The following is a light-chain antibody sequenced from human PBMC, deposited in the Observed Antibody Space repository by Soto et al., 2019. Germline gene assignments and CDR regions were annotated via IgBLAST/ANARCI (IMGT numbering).Light chain of an antibody. J-gene: IGKJ5*01. CDR2: AAS. CDR1: QDIGNS. Sequence: DIQMTQSPSSLSASVGDRVTITCQASQDIGNSLNWYQQKPGKAPKLLLSAASNLETGGPSRFSGSGSGTDFAFIISSLQPEDIATYFCQQYDSLPITFGQGTRLEIK. V-gene: IGKV1-33*01. CDR3: QQYDSLPIT.